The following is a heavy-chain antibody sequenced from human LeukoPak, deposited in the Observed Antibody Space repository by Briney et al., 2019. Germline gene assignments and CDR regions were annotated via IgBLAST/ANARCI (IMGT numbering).Heavy chain of an antibody. Sequence: SEALSLTCIVSGGSVYSGTYYWSWVRQPPGKGLEWIGYVYYSGSTNYNPSLKSRVTISLDTSKNQFSLRLSSVTAADTAVYYCARIKSSGWYYDYWGQGTLVTVSS. D-gene: IGHD6-19*01. CDR3: ARIKSSGWYYDY. CDR1: GGSVYSGTYY. CDR2: VYYSGST. J-gene: IGHJ4*02. V-gene: IGHV4-61*01.